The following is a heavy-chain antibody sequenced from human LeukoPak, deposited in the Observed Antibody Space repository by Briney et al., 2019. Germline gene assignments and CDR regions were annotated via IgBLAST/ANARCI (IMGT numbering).Heavy chain of an antibody. D-gene: IGHD1-26*01. Sequence: SETLSLTCTVSGGSVSDINYFWGWIRQPPGKGLEWIGSIYYSGDTYYNPSLKSRVAISVDTSKNQFSLKLSSVTAADTAVYYCARGLELPDYWGQGTLVTVSS. CDR2: IYYSGDT. J-gene: IGHJ4*02. V-gene: IGHV4-39*07. CDR1: GGSVSDINYF. CDR3: ARGLELPDY.